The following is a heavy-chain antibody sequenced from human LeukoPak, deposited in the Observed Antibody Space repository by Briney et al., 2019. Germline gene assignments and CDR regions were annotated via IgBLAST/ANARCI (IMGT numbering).Heavy chain of an antibody. CDR2: ISTSGIT. CDR1: GGSINSNY. J-gene: IGHJ4*02. CDR3: AREASIAAAGWISDY. Sequence: AETLSLTCTVSGGSINSNYWTWIRQPAGKGLEWIGRISTSGITNYSPSLKSRVTISLDKSKNQFSLILASVTAADTALYYCAREASIAAAGWISDYWGQGTLVTVSS. V-gene: IGHV4-4*07. D-gene: IGHD6-13*01.